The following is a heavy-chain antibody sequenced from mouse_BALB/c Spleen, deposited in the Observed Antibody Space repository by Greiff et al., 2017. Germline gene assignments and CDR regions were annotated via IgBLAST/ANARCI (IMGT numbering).Heavy chain of an antibody. D-gene: IGHD1-2*01. Sequence: QVQLKESGPGLVAPSQSLSITCTVSGFSLTGYGVNWVRQPPGKGLEWLGMIWGDGSTDYNSALKSRLSISKDNSKSQVFLKMNSLQTDDTARYYCARDRGITTAPWYFDVWGAGTTVTVSS. CDR3: ARDRGITTAPWYFDV. J-gene: IGHJ1*01. CDR1: GFSLTGYG. V-gene: IGHV2-6-7*02. CDR2: IWGDGST.